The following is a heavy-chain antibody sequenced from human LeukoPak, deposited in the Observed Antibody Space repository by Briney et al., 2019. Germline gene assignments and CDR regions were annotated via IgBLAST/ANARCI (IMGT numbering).Heavy chain of an antibody. CDR2: IGGGGYTT. CDR1: GLTFGNYG. D-gene: IGHD3-10*01. Sequence: TGGSLRLSCVASGLTFGNYGMNWVRQAPGKGLEWVSSIGGGGYTTYYADSVRGRFTISRDNSKNSMYLQMSRLRAEDTAIYYCAEVESSYCRIWGQGTLVTVSS. V-gene: IGHV3-23*01. J-gene: IGHJ4*01. CDR3: AEVESSYCRI.